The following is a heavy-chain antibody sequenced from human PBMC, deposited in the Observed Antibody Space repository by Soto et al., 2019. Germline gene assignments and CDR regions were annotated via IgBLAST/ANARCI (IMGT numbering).Heavy chain of an antibody. D-gene: IGHD2-15*01. J-gene: IGHJ4*02. Sequence: EVQLVESGGGLVQPGGSLRLSCAASGFTFDDYAMHWVRRVPGKGLEWVSSITWNSNVLGYADSVKGRFTISRDNAKNSPYLQMNSLRPEDTALYYCAKRGPDGFCSGGSCYFEPWGRGTLVTVSS. V-gene: IGHV3-9*01. CDR3: AKRGPDGFCSGGSCYFEP. CDR1: GFTFDDYA. CDR2: ITWNSNVL.